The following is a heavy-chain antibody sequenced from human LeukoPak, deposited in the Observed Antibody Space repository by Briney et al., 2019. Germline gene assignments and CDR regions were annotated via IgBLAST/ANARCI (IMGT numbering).Heavy chain of an antibody. D-gene: IGHD6-19*01. CDR2: ISSSSSYI. V-gene: IGHV3-21*01. Sequence: PGGSLRLSCAASGFTFSSYSMNWVRQAPGKGLEWVSSISSSSSYIYYADSVKGRFTISRDNAKNSLYLQMNSLRTEDTAVYYCARTSYSSGWPNFDYWGQGTLVTVSS. CDR3: ARTSYSSGWPNFDY. J-gene: IGHJ4*02. CDR1: GFTFSSYS.